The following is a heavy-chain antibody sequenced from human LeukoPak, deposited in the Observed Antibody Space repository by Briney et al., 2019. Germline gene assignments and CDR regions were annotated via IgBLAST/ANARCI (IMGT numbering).Heavy chain of an antibody. D-gene: IGHD6-19*01. CDR1: GGSISSYY. J-gene: IGHJ4*02. V-gene: IGHV4-59*12. CDR3: ARERDSSGSGGFDY. CDR2: IYYSGST. Sequence: SETLSLTCTVSGGSISSYYWSWIRQPPGKGLEWIGYIYYSGSTNYNPSLKSRVTISVDTSKNQFSLKLSSVTAADTAVYYCARERDSSGSGGFDYWGQGTLVTVSS.